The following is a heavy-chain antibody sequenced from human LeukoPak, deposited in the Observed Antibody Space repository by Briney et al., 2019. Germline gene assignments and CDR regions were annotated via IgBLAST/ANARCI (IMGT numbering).Heavy chain of an antibody. D-gene: IGHD1-1*01. Sequence: SETLSLTCTVSGGSISSYYWSWIRQPPGKGLEWIGYIYYSGSTHYNPSLKSRVTISVDTSKNQFSLKLSSVTAADTAVYYCARVERYYYYYGMDVWGQGTTVTVSS. V-gene: IGHV4-59*01. J-gene: IGHJ6*02. CDR1: GGSISSYY. CDR2: IYYSGST. CDR3: ARVERYYYYYGMDV.